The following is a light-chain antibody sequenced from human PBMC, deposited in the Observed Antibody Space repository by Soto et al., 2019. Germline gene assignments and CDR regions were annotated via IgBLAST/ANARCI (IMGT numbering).Light chain of an antibody. Sequence: QAVVTQEPSLTVSPGGTVTLTCGSSTGPVTNSHYPYWLQQRPGQAPRTLIYDTNNKHPWTPARFSGSLVGGKGALTLSGAQPEDEGDYYCLLSYKGGRYVVFGGGTKLTVL. CDR3: LLSYKGGRYVV. J-gene: IGLJ3*02. V-gene: IGLV7-46*01. CDR2: DTN. CDR1: TGPVTNSHY.